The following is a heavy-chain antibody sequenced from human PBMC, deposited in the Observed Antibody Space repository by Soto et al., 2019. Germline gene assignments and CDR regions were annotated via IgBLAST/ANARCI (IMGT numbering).Heavy chain of an antibody. D-gene: IGHD3-22*01. CDR1: GFTFSSYS. J-gene: IGHJ3*02. CDR3: AREGEYYYDSSGYPAGAFDI. Sequence: ESGGGLVKPGGSLRLSCAASGFTFSSYSMNWVRQAPGKGLEWVSSISSSSSYIYYADSVKGRFTISRDNAKNSLYLQMNSLRAEDTAVYYCAREGEYYYDSSGYPAGAFDIWGQGTMVTVSS. V-gene: IGHV3-21*01. CDR2: ISSSSSYI.